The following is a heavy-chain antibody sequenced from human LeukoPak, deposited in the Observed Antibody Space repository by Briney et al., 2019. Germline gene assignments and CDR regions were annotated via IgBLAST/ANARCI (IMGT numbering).Heavy chain of an antibody. Sequence: ASVKVSCKASGYTFTCYYMHWVRQAPGQGLEWMGIINPSGGSTSYAQKFQGRVTMTRDMSTSTVYMELSSLRSEDTAVYYCAPTVGATGAFDIWGQGTMVTVSS. V-gene: IGHV1-46*01. J-gene: IGHJ3*02. D-gene: IGHD1-26*01. CDR2: INPSGGST. CDR3: APTVGATGAFDI. CDR1: GYTFTCYY.